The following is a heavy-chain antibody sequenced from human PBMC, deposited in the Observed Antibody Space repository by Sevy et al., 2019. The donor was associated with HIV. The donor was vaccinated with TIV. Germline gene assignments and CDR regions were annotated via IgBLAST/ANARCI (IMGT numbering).Heavy chain of an antibody. CDR3: ARVGYCSGGSCSNHDAFDI. V-gene: IGHV6-1*01. D-gene: IGHD2-15*01. CDR2: TYYRSKWDN. CDR1: GDSVSSNSAA. J-gene: IGHJ3*02. Sequence: SQTLSLTCAISGDSVSSNSAAWNWIRQSPSRGLEWLGRTYYRSKWDNDYAVSVKSRITINPDTSKNQFSLQLNSVTPEDTAVYYCARVGYCSGGSCSNHDAFDIWGQGTMVTVSS.